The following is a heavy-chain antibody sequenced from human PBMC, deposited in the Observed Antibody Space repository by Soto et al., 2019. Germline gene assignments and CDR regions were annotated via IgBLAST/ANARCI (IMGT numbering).Heavy chain of an antibody. D-gene: IGHD3-3*01. CDR1: GFTFSSYS. CDR3: ARDSRDFWSGYYPSYYYGMDV. V-gene: IGHV3-21*01. CDR2: ISSSSSYI. Sequence: GWSLRLSCAASGFTFSSYSMNWVRQAPGKGLEWVSSISSSSSYIYYADSVKGRFTISRDNAKNSLYLQMNSLRAEDTAVYYCARDSRDFWSGYYPSYYYGMDVWGQGTTVTVSS. J-gene: IGHJ6*02.